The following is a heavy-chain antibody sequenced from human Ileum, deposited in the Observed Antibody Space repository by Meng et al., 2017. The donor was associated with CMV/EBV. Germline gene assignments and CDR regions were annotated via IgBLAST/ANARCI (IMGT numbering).Heavy chain of an antibody. CDR1: GYTFTGYY. Sequence: GESLKISCKASGYTFTGYYLHWVRQAPGQGLEWVGWIKPIKGETNSAQKFQGRITMTRDTSITKAYLELSGLTSDDPAVYFCAREIGRATTTLQAGYWGQGTRVTCAS. CDR3: AREIGRATTTLQAGY. J-gene: IGHJ4*02. V-gene: IGHV1-2*02. CDR2: IKPIKGET. D-gene: IGHD4-17*01.